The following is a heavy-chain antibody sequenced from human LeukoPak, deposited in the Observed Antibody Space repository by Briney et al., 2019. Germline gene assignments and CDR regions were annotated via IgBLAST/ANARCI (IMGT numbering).Heavy chain of an antibody. D-gene: IGHD6-13*01. CDR2: INTNTGNP. CDR1: GYTFTNYG. CDR3: VSSWHTSFDY. Sequence: GASVKVSCNASGYTFTNYGMNWVRQAPGQGLEWMGWINTNTGNPTYAQGVTGRFVFSLDTSVSTAYLQISSLKAEDTAVYYCVSSWHTSFDYWGQGTLVTVSS. V-gene: IGHV7-4-1*02. J-gene: IGHJ4*02.